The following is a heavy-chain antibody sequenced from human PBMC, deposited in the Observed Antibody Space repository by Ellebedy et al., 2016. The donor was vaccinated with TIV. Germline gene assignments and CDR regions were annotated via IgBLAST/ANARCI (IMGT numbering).Heavy chain of an antibody. V-gene: IGHV3-69-1*01. D-gene: IGHD6-19*01. J-gene: IGHJ4*02. CDR3: AKEGVAGSPGDY. CDR1: GLTFSDYS. Sequence: GESLKISXAASGLTFSDYSMNWVRQAPGKGLEWVSHISTSSTKYYADSVRGRFTISRDNAKNSLYLQMNSLRAEDTAVYYCAKEGVAGSPGDYWGQGTLVTVSS. CDR2: ISTSSTK.